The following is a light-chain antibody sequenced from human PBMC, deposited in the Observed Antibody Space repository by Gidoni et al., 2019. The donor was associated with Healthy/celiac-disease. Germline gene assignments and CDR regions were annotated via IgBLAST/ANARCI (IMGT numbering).Light chain of an antibody. CDR3: QQYYSTPLT. CDR2: WAS. Sequence: DTVMTQSPDPLAGSLGERATNNCKSSQSVLYSSNNKNYLAWYQQKPGQPPKLLIYWASTRESGVPDRFSGSGSGTDFTLTISSLQAEDVAVYYCQQYYSTPLTFGGGTKVEIK. V-gene: IGKV4-1*01. CDR1: QSVLYSSNNKNY. J-gene: IGKJ4*01.